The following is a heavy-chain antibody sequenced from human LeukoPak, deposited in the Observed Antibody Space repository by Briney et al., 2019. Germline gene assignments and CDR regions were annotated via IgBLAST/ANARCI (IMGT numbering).Heavy chain of an antibody. CDR1: GGTFSSYA. CDR3: ARLLRSGSYSDY. CDR2: IIPILGIA. J-gene: IGHJ4*02. V-gene: IGHV1-69*04. Sequence: ASVKVSCKASGGTFSSYAISWVRQAPGQGLEWMGRIIPILGIANYAQKFQGRVTITADKSTSTAYMELSSLRSEDTAVYYCARLLRSGSYSDYWGQGTLVTVSS. D-gene: IGHD3-10*01.